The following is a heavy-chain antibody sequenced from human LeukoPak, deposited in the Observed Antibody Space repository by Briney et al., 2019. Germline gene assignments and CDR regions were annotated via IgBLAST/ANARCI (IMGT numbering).Heavy chain of an antibody. Sequence: SETLSLTCAVYGGSFSGYYWSWIRQPPGKGLEWIGEINHSGSTYYNPSLKSRVTISLDRSKNQFSLKLSSVTAADTAVYYCAKDPSVEKYYYDSSGYYSVNYFDYWGQGTLVTVSS. D-gene: IGHD3-22*01. CDR3: AKDPSVEKYYYDSSGYYSVNYFDY. CDR1: GGSFSGYY. J-gene: IGHJ4*02. CDR2: INHSGST. V-gene: IGHV4-34*01.